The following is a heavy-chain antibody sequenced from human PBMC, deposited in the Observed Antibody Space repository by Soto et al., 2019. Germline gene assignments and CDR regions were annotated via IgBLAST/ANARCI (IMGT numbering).Heavy chain of an antibody. Sequence: EVQLLESGGGWVQPGGSLRLSCAASGFTFSNYAMSWVRQAPGKGLERVSGIRGSGGSTHYADSVKGRFTVSRDNSKNTLYMQMNSLRAEDTDVYYCAKHGGYYYDSSGGIYLDYWGQGTLVTVSS. CDR3: AKHGGYYYDSSGGIYLDY. D-gene: IGHD3-22*01. CDR2: IRGSGGST. J-gene: IGHJ4*02. CDR1: GFTFSNYA. V-gene: IGHV3-23*01.